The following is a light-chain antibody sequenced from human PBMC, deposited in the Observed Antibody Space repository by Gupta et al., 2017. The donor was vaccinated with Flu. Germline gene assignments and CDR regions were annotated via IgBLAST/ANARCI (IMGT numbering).Light chain of an antibody. Sequence: EIVMTQSQATLSVSPGERVTLSCRASQSVSSNLAWYQQRPGKAPRLLIHSASTRATGIPARFSGSGSGTEFTLTITSLQSEDIAVYYCQQYNSWPPWTFGQGTKVEIK. J-gene: IGKJ1*01. CDR1: QSVSSN. V-gene: IGKV3-15*01. CDR2: SAS. CDR3: QQYNSWPPWT.